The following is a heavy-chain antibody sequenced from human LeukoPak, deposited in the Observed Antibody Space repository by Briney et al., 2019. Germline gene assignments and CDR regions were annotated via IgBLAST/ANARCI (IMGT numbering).Heavy chain of an antibody. V-gene: IGHV3-53*01. CDR1: GFTVSSNY. Sequence: GGSLRLSCAASGFTVSSNYMSWVRQAPGKGLEWVSVIYSGGSTYYADSVKGRFTISRDNSKNTPYLQMNSLRAEDTAVYYCARDYCSGGSCYYYYGMDVWGQGTTVTVSS. CDR2: IYSGGST. CDR3: ARDYCSGGSCYYYYGMDV. D-gene: IGHD2-15*01. J-gene: IGHJ6*02.